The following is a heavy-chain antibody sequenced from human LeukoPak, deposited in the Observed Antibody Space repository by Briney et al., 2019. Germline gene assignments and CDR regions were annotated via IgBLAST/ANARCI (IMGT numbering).Heavy chain of an antibody. J-gene: IGHJ4*02. Sequence: GGSLRLSCAASGFTFSSDAMSWVRQAPGKGLEWVSAISGSGGSTYYADSVKGRFTISRDNSKNTLYLQMNSLRAEDTAVYYCISSSYDILTGYGHWGQGTLVTVSS. CDR1: GFTFSSDA. CDR2: ISGSGGST. CDR3: ISSSYDILTGYGH. V-gene: IGHV3-23*01. D-gene: IGHD3-9*01.